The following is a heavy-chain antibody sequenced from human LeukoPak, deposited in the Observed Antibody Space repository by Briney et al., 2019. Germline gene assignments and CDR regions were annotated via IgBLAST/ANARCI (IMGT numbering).Heavy chain of an antibody. J-gene: IGHJ4*02. CDR2: INAGNGNT. D-gene: IGHD6-19*01. CDR1: VYTFTSYA. Sequence: ASVKVSCKASVYTFTSYAMHWVRQAPGQRLEWMGWINAGNGNTKYSQKFQGRVTITRDTSASTAYMELSSLRSEDTAVYYCARDRYSSGWHAFDYWGQGTLVTVSS. V-gene: IGHV1-3*01. CDR3: ARDRYSSGWHAFDY.